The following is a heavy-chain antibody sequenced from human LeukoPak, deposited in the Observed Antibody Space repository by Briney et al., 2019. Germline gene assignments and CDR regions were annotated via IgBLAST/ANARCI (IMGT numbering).Heavy chain of an antibody. CDR2: IYYSGST. CDR3: ARVGGSYWGGVDY. J-gene: IGHJ4*02. V-gene: IGHV4-59*01. D-gene: IGHD1-26*01. CDR1: GGSISSYY. Sequence: PSETLSLTCTVSGGSISSYYWSWIRQPPGKGLEWIGYIYYSGSTNYNPPLKSRVTISVDTSKNQFSLKLSSVTAADTAVYYCARVGGSYWGGVDYWGQGTLVTVSS.